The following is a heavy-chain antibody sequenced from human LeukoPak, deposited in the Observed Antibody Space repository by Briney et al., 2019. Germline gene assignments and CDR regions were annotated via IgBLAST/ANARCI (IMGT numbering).Heavy chain of an antibody. CDR3: AKDLGDSYGHEIFDH. CDR2: ISGSDYST. J-gene: IGHJ4*02. D-gene: IGHD5-18*01. V-gene: IGHV3-23*01. CDR1: GFTLSSYA. Sequence: PGGSLRLSCVASGFTLSSYAMSWVRQAPGKGLEWVSLISGSDYSTYYADSVKGRFTISRENSKNTLYLQINSLRAEDTAVYYCAKDLGDSYGHEIFDHRGQGTLVTVSS.